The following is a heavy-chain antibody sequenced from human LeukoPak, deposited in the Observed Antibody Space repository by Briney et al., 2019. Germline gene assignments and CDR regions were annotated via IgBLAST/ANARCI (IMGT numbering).Heavy chain of an antibody. CDR2: IRSKAYGGTT. V-gene: IGHV3-49*03. D-gene: IGHD3-3*01. CDR3: TREGLSDPAARSGFLPFDY. Sequence: GGSLRLSCTASGFTFGDHAMSWFRQAPGKGLEWVGFIRSKAYGGTTEYAASVKGRFTISRDDSKSIAYLQMNSLKTEDTAVYYCTREGLSDPAARSGFLPFDYWGQGTLVTVSS. CDR1: GFTFGDHA. J-gene: IGHJ4*02.